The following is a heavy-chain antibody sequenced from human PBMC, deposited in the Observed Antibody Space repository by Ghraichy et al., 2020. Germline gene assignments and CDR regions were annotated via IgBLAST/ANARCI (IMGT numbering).Heavy chain of an antibody. CDR3: ARGRHSAFDI. CDR1: GDSVSSNGVA. J-gene: IGHJ3*02. V-gene: IGHV6-1*01. Sequence: SETLSLTCDISGDSVSSNGVAWNWIRQSPSRGLEWLGRTYYRFKWSNDYAVSVKSRIIINPDTSKNQFSLQLNSVTPEDTAVYYCARGRHSAFDIWGQGTTVTDSS. D-gene: IGHD2-21*01. CDR2: TYYRFKWSN.